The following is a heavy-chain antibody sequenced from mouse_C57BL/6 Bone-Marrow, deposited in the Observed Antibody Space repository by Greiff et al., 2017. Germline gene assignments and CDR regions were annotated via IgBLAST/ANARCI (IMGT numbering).Heavy chain of an antibody. D-gene: IGHD1-1*02. V-gene: IGHV2-9-1*01. CDR2: IWTGGGT. Sequence: VKLVESGPGLVAPSQSLSITCTVSGFSLTSYAISWVRQPPGTGLEWLGVIWTGGGTNYNSALKSRLSISKDNSKSQVFLKMNSLQTDDTARYYCAKTLWGFDYWGQGTTLTVSS. J-gene: IGHJ2*01. CDR1: GFSLTSYA. CDR3: AKTLWGFDY.